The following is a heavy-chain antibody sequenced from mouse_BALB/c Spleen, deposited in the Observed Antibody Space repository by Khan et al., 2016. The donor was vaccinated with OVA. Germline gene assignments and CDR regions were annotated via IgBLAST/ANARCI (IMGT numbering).Heavy chain of an antibody. CDR2: IWTGGDT. CDR1: GFSLITYD. D-gene: IGHD2-1*01. CDR3: VRGWGNSYYFDY. J-gene: IGHJ2*01. Sequence: QVQLKESGPGLVAPSQSLSITCTLSGFSLITYDISWIRQPPGKGLEWLGVIWTGGDTNYNSAFMSRLSISKDNSKSQVFLKMTSLQTDDTAIYYCVRGWGNSYYFDYWGQGTTLTVSS. V-gene: IGHV2-9-2*01.